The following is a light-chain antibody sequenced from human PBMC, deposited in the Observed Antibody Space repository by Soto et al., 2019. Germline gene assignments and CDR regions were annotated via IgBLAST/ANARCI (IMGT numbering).Light chain of an antibody. V-gene: IGKV1-5*03. CDR1: QSISSW. J-gene: IGKJ1*01. CDR3: QQYNSYPWT. CDR2: KAS. Sequence: DIQMTQSPSTLSASVGDRVTIACRASQSISSWLAWYQQKPGKAPKLLIYKASSLQSGVPSRFSGSGSRTEFTLTICSLQPDDFATYYCQQYNSYPWTFGQGTKVEIK.